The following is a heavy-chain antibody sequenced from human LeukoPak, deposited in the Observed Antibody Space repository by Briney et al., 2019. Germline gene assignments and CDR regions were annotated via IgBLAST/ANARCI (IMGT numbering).Heavy chain of an antibody. CDR3: ARIGDDYSFDK. V-gene: IGHV4-4*07. CDR2: IYTSGTT. J-gene: IGHJ3*02. CDR1: GVSISSYF. D-gene: IGHD2-21*02. Sequence: SETLSLTCTVSGVSISSYFWSWIRQPAGKGLEWIGHIYTSGTTNYNPPLKSRVTISVDKSKNQFSLKLTSVIAADTAVYYCARIGDDYSFDKWGQGTMVTVSS.